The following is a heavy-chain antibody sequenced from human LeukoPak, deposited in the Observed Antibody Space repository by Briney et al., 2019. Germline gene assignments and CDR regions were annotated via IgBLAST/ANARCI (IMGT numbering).Heavy chain of an antibody. CDR1: GGSFSGYY. CDR3: ARLRGAAPYFFDY. J-gene: IGHJ4*02. V-gene: IGHV4-34*01. CDR2: INHSGST. Sequence: SETLSLTCAVYGGSFSGYYWSWIRQPPGKGLEWIGEINHSGSTNYNPSLKSRVTISVDTSKNQFSLKLSSVTAADTAVYYCARLRGAAPYFFDYWGQGTLVTVSS. D-gene: IGHD6-6*01.